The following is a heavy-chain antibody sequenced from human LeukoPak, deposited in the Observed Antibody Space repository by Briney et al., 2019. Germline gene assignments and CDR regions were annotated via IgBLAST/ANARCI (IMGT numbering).Heavy chain of an antibody. CDR3: AREKGYPSYAFDI. CDR2: ISSSSSTI. D-gene: IGHD6-13*01. CDR1: GFTFRTYS. V-gene: IGHV3-48*02. J-gene: IGHJ3*02. Sequence: GGSLRLSCAASGFTFRTYSMNWVRQAPGKGLEWVSYISSSSSTIYYADSVKGRFTISRDNAKNSLYLQMNSLRDEDTAVYYCAREKGYPSYAFDIWGQGTMVTVSS.